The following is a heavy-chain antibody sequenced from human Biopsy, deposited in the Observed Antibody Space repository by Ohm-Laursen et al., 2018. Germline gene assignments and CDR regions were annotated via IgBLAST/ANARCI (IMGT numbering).Heavy chain of an antibody. CDR3: ARVAGGYAYYYGMDV. J-gene: IGHJ6*02. V-gene: IGHV4-38-2*01. CDR1: GYSVTNDYY. D-gene: IGHD5-12*01. Sequence: SETLSLTCAVSGYSVTNDYYWGWIRQPPGKGLEWIGNIYYDGITYSNPSLKSRVAMSVDTSKNQFSLRLTSVTAADTAVYYCARVAGGYAYYYGMDVWGQGTTVIVSS. CDR2: IYYDGIT.